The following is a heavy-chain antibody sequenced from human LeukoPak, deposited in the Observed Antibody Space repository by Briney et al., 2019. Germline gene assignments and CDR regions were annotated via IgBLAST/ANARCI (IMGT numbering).Heavy chain of an antibody. V-gene: IGHV4-59*12. Sequence: PSETLSLTCTVSGGSISSYYWSWIRQPPGKGLEWIGYIYYSGSTNYNPSLKSRVTISVDTSKNQFSLKLSSVTAADTAVYYCARRKPYGSGLWREPRKIYYMDVWGKGTTVTISS. CDR2: IYYSGST. CDR3: ARRKPYGSGLWREPRKIYYMDV. D-gene: IGHD3-10*01. CDR1: GGSISSYY. J-gene: IGHJ6*03.